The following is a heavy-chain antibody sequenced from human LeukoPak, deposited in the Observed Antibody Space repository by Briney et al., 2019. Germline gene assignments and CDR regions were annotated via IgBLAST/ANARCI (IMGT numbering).Heavy chain of an antibody. CDR3: ARDHPDYGGTINWFDP. CDR2: INPNSGGT. D-gene: IGHD4-23*01. Sequence: ASVKVSCKASGYTFTGYYMHWVRQASGQGLEWMGWINPNSGGTNYAQKFQGRVTMTRDTSISTAYMELSRLRSDDTAVYYCARDHPDYGGTINWFDPWGQGTLVTVSS. V-gene: IGHV1-2*02. CDR1: GYTFTGYY. J-gene: IGHJ5*02.